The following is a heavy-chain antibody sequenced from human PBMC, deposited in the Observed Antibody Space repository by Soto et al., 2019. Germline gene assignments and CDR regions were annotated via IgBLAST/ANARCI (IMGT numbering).Heavy chain of an antibody. CDR3: ARDAPSGFDAFDI. Sequence: GGSLRLSCAASGFTVSSNYVSGVRQAPGKGLEWVSVIYSGGSTYYADSVKGRFTISRDNSRNTVYLQMNSLRAEDTAVYYCARDAPSGFDAFDIWGQGTMVTVS. CDR2: IYSGGST. CDR1: GFTVSSNY. J-gene: IGHJ3*02. D-gene: IGHD3-10*01. V-gene: IGHV3-53*01.